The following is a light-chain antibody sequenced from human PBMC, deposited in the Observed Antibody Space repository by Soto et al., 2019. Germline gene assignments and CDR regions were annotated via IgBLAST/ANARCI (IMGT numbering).Light chain of an antibody. CDR3: SSYTSSSTVSV. V-gene: IGLV2-14*01. CDR1: SSDVGGYNY. Sequence: QSALTQPVSVSGSPGQSITISCTGTSSDVGGYNYVSWYQQHPGKAPKLMIYDVSNRPSGVSNRFSGSKSGNTASLTISGLQAEDEADYYCSSYTSSSTVSVFGTGTKLTVL. CDR2: DVS. J-gene: IGLJ1*01.